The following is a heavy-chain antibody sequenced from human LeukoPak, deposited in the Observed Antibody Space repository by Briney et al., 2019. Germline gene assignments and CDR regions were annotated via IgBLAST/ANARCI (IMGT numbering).Heavy chain of an antibody. CDR1: GFTFSSYA. CDR2: ISGSGGST. CDR3: AKDLDDSGIDPVLDY. D-gene: IGHD3-10*01. V-gene: IGHV3-23*01. J-gene: IGHJ4*02. Sequence: PGGSLRLSCAASGFTFSSYAMSWVRQAPGKGLEWVSGISGSGGSTYYADSVKGRFTISRDNSKSTLYLQVNSLRAEDTAVYYCAKDLDDSGIDPVLDYWGQGTLVTVSS.